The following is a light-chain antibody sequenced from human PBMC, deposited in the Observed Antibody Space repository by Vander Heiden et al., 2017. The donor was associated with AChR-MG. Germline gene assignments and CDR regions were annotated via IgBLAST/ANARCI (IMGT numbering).Light chain of an antibody. CDR1: QSISSY. J-gene: IGKJ3*01. CDR3: QQSYSTSTT. CDR2: AAP. Sequence: DIQMTQSPSSLSASVGDRVTITCRASQSISSYLNWYQQKPGKAPKLLIYAAPSLQSGVPSRFSGSGSGTDFTLTISSLQPEDFATYYCQQSYSTSTTFGPGTKVDIK. V-gene: IGKV1-39*01.